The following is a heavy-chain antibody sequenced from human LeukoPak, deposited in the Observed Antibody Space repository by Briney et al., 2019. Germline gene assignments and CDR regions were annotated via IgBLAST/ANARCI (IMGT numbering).Heavy chain of an antibody. D-gene: IGHD2-2*01. V-gene: IGHV3-23*01. J-gene: IGHJ3*02. CDR3: AKLLGYCSSTSCYPWPYAFDI. Sequence: GGSLRLSCAASGFTFSSYAMTWVRQAPGKGLEWVSGISGSGGGTNYADSVKGRFTISRDNSKNTLYLQMNSLRAEDTAVYYCAKLLGYCSSTSCYPWPYAFDIWGQGTMVTVSS. CDR2: ISGSGGGT. CDR1: GFTFSSYA.